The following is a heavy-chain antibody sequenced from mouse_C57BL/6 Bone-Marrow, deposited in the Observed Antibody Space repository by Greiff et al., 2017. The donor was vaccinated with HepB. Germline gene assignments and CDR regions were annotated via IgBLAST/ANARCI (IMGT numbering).Heavy chain of an antibody. CDR1: GYTFTDYY. V-gene: IGHV1-26*01. CDR3: ARYWDYDSAWFAY. CDR2: INPNNGGT. J-gene: IGHJ3*01. D-gene: IGHD2-4*01. Sequence: VQLQQSGPELVKPGASVKISCKASGYTFTDYYMNWVKQSHGKSLEWIGDINPNNGGTSYNQKFKGKATLTVDKSSSTAYMELRSLTSEDSAVYYCARYWDYDSAWFAYWGQGTLVTVSA.